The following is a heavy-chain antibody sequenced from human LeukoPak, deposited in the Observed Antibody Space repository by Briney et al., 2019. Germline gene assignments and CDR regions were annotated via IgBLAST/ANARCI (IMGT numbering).Heavy chain of an antibody. CDR2: ISSSSSYT. Sequence: KPGGSLRLSCAASGFTFSDYYMSWIRQAPGKGLEWVSYISSSSSYTNYADSVKGRFTISRDNAKNSLYLQMNSLRAEDTAVYYCASSLLYDSSAYVRDAFDIWGQGQWSPSLQ. CDR3: ASSLLYDSSAYVRDAFDI. CDR1: GFTFSDYY. J-gene: IGHJ3*02. V-gene: IGHV3-11*03. D-gene: IGHD3-22*01.